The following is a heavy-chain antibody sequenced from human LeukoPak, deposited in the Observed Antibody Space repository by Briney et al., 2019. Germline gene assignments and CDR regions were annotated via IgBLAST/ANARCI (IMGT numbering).Heavy chain of an antibody. Sequence: GGSLRLSCAASGFTFSSFEMNWVRQAPGKGLEWVSYISSSGGSIYYADSVKGRFTISGDNAKSSLFLQMNSLRAEDTAVYYCARDRGADCWGQGTLVTVSS. CDR1: GFTFSSFE. D-gene: IGHD1-26*01. V-gene: IGHV3-48*03. CDR2: ISSSGGSI. CDR3: ARDRGADC. J-gene: IGHJ4*02.